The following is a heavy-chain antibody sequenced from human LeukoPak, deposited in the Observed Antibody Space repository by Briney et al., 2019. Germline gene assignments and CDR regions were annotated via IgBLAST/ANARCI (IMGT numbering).Heavy chain of an antibody. J-gene: IGHJ3*02. CDR3: ARQEGYCSSTSCYTGAFDI. Sequence: SETLSLTCAVPGYSISSGYYWGWIRQPPGKGLEWIGSIYHSGSTYYNPSLKSRVTISVDTSKNQFSLKLSSVTAADTAVYYCARQEGYCSSTSCYTGAFDIWGQGTMVTVSS. CDR2: IYHSGST. CDR1: GYSISSGYY. V-gene: IGHV4-38-2*01. D-gene: IGHD2-2*02.